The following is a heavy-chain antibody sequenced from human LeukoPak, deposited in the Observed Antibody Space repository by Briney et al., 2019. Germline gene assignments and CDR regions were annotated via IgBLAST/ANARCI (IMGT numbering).Heavy chain of an antibody. D-gene: IGHD1-26*01. CDR2: ISAYNGNT. Sequence: ASVKVSCKASGYTFTSYGINWVRQAPGQGVEWMGWISAYNGNTNYAQKLQGRVTMTTDTSTGIAYMELRSLRSDDPAMSYCARNSGSSSTGEVWGQGTLVTVSS. CDR3: ARNSGSSSTGEV. V-gene: IGHV1-18*01. J-gene: IGHJ4*02. CDR1: GYTFTSYG.